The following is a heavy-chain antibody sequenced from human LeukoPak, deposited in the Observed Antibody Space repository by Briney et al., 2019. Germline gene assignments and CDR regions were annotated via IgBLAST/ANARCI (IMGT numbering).Heavy chain of an antibody. J-gene: IGHJ3*02. CDR1: GLTFSTFG. V-gene: IGHV3-30*18. CDR3: AKEGCGGDCYSLAFDI. CDR2: ISYDGSDK. D-gene: IGHD2-21*02. Sequence: GRSLRLSCAASGLTFSTFGMHWVRQAPGKGLEWVAVISYDGSDKDYADSVKGRFTISRDDSKNTLYLQMNSLRAEDTAVYYCAKEGCGGDCYSLAFDIRGQGTMVTVSS.